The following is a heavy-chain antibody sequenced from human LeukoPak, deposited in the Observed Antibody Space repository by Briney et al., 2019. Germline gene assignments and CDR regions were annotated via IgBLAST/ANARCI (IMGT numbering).Heavy chain of an antibody. J-gene: IGHJ5*02. Sequence: SQTLSLTCAISGDSVSSNSAAWNWIRQSPSRGLEWLGRTYYRSKWYNDYAVSVKSRITINPDTSKYQFSLQLNSVTPEDTAVYYCARALVTPTPGGNWFDPWGQGILVTVSS. CDR3: ARALVTPTPGGNWFDP. D-gene: IGHD2-21*02. CDR1: GDSVSSNSAA. CDR2: TYYRSKWYN. V-gene: IGHV6-1*01.